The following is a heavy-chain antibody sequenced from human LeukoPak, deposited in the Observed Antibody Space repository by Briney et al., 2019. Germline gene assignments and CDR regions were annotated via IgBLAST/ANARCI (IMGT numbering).Heavy chain of an antibody. V-gene: IGHV3-30*04. CDR2: ISYDGSNK. CDR3: AKDLGQGYYYGMDV. CDR1: GFTFSSYA. Sequence: GGSLRLSCAASGFTFSSYAMHWVRQAPGKGLEWVAVISYDGSNKYYADSVKGRFTISRDNSKNTPYLQMNSLRAEDTAVYYCAKDLGQGYYYGMDVWGQGTTVTVSS. J-gene: IGHJ6*02.